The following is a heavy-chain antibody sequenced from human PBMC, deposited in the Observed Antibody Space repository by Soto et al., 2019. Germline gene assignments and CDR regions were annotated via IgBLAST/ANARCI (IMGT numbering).Heavy chain of an antibody. Sequence: SLKVSCKASGGTISSYAISWVRQAPGQGLEWMGGIIPIFGTANYAQKFQGRVTITADESTSTAYMELSSLRSEDTAVYYCARGGHQIYYYYGLDVWGQGTTVTVSS. CDR1: GGTISSYA. CDR2: IIPIFGTA. J-gene: IGHJ6*02. D-gene: IGHD5-12*01. CDR3: ARGGHQIYYYYGLDV. V-gene: IGHV1-69*13.